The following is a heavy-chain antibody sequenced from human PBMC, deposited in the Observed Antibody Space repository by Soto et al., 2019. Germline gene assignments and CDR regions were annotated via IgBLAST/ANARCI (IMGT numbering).Heavy chain of an antibody. CDR2: IIPIFGTA. V-gene: IGHV1-69*13. CDR3: ARVLYGDPYYYGMDV. Sequence: EASVKVSCKASGGTFSSYAISWVRQAPGQGLEWMGGIIPIFGTANYAQKFQGRVTITADESTSTAYMELSSLRSEDTAVYYCARVLYGDPYYYGMDVWGQGTTVTVSS. CDR1: GGTFSSYA. D-gene: IGHD4-17*01. J-gene: IGHJ6*02.